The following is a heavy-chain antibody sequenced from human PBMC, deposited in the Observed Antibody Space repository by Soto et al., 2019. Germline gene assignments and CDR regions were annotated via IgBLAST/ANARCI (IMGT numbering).Heavy chain of an antibody. J-gene: IGHJ5*02. Sequence: QVQLVESGGGVVQPGRSLRLSCAASGFTFSSYGMHWVRQAPGKGLEWVAVISYDGSNKYYADSVKGRFTTSRDNSKNTLYLQMNSLRAEDTAVYYCAKDWSLGELSFNWFDPWGQGTLVTVSS. CDR1: GFTFSSYG. CDR2: ISYDGSNK. CDR3: AKDWSLGELSFNWFDP. V-gene: IGHV3-30*18. D-gene: IGHD3-16*02.